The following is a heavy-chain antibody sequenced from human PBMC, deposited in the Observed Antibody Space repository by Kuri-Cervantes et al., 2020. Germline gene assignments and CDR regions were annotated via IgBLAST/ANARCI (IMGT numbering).Heavy chain of an antibody. CDR3: ARGQEYSSSWYGLWGAQGSHNWFDP. CDR2: INPNSGGT. V-gene: IGHV1-2*02. Sequence: ASVKVSCKASGYIFTGHYLHWGRHDPGQGLEWMGWINPNSGGTNYSQKFQGRVTMTRDTSISTAYMELSRLRPDDTAVYYCARGQEYSSSWYGLWGAQGSHNWFDPWGQGTLVTVSS. J-gene: IGHJ5*02. CDR1: GYIFTGHY. D-gene: IGHD6-13*01.